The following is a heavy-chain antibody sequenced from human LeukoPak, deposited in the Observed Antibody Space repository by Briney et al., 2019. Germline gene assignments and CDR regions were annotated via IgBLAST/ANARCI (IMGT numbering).Heavy chain of an antibody. V-gene: IGHV3-21*01. CDR1: GFTFSSYS. D-gene: IGHD3-22*01. Sequence: GGSLRLSCAASGFTFSSYSMNWVRQAPGKGLEWVSSISSSSSYIYYADSVKGRFTISRDNAKNSLYLQMNSLRAEDTAVYYCARGTGYYDSSGYYSPLHAFDIWGQGTMVTVSS. CDR2: ISSSSSYI. CDR3: ARGTGYYDSSGYYSPLHAFDI. J-gene: IGHJ3*02.